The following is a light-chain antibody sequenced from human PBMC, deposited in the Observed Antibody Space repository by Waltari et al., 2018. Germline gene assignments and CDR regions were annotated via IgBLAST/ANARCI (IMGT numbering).Light chain of an antibody. J-gene: IGKJ4*01. Sequence: VLTQSPATLSLSPGERATLSRRASQSVSKYLAWYQQKPGQAPRLLLFDASNRATGIPARFSGSGSGTEFSLTISSLEPEDFAVYYCQQRGTYLGLTFGGGTKVDIK. CDR3: QQRGTYLGLT. CDR1: QSVSKY. CDR2: DAS. V-gene: IGKV3-11*01.